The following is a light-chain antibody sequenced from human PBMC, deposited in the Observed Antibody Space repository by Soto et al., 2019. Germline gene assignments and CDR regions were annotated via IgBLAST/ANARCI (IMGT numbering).Light chain of an antibody. CDR1: QSIRSW. Sequence: DIQMTQSPSTLSASVGDRVTITCRASQSIRSWLAWYQQKPGTAPKLLIYKASTLQSGVPARFSGSGSGTEFTLTSSNLQHDDSATYYCQQYNDNWTFGQGTTVAIK. J-gene: IGKJ1*01. CDR3: QQYNDNWT. CDR2: KAS. V-gene: IGKV1-5*03.